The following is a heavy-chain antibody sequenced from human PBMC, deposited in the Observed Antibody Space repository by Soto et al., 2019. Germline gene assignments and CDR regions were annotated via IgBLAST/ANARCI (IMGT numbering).Heavy chain of an antibody. J-gene: IGHJ4*02. V-gene: IGHV6-1*01. CDR2: TYYRSKWYN. CDR1: GDSVSSNSAA. Sequence: SQTLSLPCAISGDSVSSNSAAWNWIRQSPSRGLEWLGRTYYRSKWYNDYAVSVKSRITINPDTSKNQFSLQLNSVTPEDTAVYYCARDTYSSGWRDAYYFDYWGQGTLVTVSS. CDR3: ARDTYSSGWRDAYYFDY. D-gene: IGHD6-19*01.